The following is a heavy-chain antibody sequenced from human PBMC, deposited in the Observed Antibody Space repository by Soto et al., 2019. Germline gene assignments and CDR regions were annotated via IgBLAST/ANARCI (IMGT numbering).Heavy chain of an antibody. CDR2: VNPNNGDT. Sequence: QVQLVQSGAELKKPGASVKVSCKASGYTFSNYDMNWVRQAPGQGPEWIGWVNPNNGDTGYAQKFQGRVTLTTDISTTRAYMERTSLRSEGTASYYCAKVSRKGSARDVDYWGQGTLITVSS. CDR1: GYTFSNYD. J-gene: IGHJ4*02. V-gene: IGHV1-8*01. CDR3: AKVSRKGSARDVDY. D-gene: IGHD3-10*01.